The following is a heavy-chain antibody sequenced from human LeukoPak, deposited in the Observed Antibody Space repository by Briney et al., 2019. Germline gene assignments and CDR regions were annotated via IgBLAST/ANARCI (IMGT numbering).Heavy chain of an antibody. Sequence: SETLSDTCTVSGGSITSYYRSWIRQSPGKGLEWIGFMYYSGTTNYNPSLKSRVTISLGMSKNQFSLKLSSVTAADTAVYYCARLPMAVTPHVDYWGQGTLVTVSS. CDR3: ARLPMAVTPHVDY. CDR2: MYYSGTT. D-gene: IGHD2-21*02. CDR1: GGSITSYY. J-gene: IGHJ4*02. V-gene: IGHV4-59*01.